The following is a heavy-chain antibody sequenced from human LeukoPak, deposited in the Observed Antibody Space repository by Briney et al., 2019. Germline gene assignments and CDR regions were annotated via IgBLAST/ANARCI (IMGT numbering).Heavy chain of an antibody. CDR3: ARGFELDY. J-gene: IGHJ4*02. CDR2: IKQEGSEK. V-gene: IGHV3-7*01. CDR1: GFTFSSFW. Sequence: AGGSLRLSCAASGFTFSSFWMSWVRQAPGKGLKWVANIKQEGSEKYYVGSVKGRFTISRDDARNSLYLQMNSLRAEDTAVYFCARGFELDYWGQGTLVTVSS.